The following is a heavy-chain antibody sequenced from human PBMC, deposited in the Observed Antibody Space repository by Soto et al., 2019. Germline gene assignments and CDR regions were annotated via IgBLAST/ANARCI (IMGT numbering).Heavy chain of an antibody. J-gene: IGHJ4*02. D-gene: IGHD3-3*01. CDR1: GYSFTSYW. CDR3: ARLPYYDFASLFDY. CDR2: IYPGDSDT. V-gene: IGHV5-51*01. Sequence: GESLKISCNGSGYSFTSYWVGWVRQMPGKGLEWMGIIYPGDSDTRYSPSFQGQVTISADKSISTAYLQWSSLKASDTAMYYCARLPYYDFASLFDYWGQGTLVTVSS.